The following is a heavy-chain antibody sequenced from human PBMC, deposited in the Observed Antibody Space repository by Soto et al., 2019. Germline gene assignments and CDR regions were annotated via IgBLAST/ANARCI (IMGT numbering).Heavy chain of an antibody. CDR1: GFTFSSYA. CDR2: ISASGGST. CDR3: AKEMTTLPTTPLDY. Sequence: EVQLLESGGGLVQPGGSLRLSCAASGFTFSSYAMSWVRQAPGKGLEWVAGISASGGSTYFADSVKGRFTTSRDNSKNTLYLQMNSLRADDTAVYYCAKEMTTLPTTPLDYWGQGTLVTVSS. J-gene: IGHJ4*02. V-gene: IGHV3-23*01. D-gene: IGHD1-26*01.